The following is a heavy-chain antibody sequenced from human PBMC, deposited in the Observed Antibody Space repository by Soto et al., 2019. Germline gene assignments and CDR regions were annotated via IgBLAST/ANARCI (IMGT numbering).Heavy chain of an antibody. V-gene: IGHV3-30*18. CDR3: AKDTYYHDGRDYYVFYF. CDR2: ISYDGSNK. D-gene: IGHD3-22*01. Sequence: QVQLVESGGGVVQPGRSLRLSCADSGFTFTDYGMHWVRQAPGKGLEWVAVISYDGSNKSYADSVKGRFTISRDNSKKTLCVQMSCLGAKDTAMYYLAKDTYYHDGRDYYVFYFWGHGTMVTVSS. CDR1: GFTFTDYG. J-gene: IGHJ4*01.